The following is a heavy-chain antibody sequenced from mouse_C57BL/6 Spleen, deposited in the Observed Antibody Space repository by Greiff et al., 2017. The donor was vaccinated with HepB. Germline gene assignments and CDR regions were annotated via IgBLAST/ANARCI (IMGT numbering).Heavy chain of an antibody. V-gene: IGHV1-18*01. CDR3: ARAGGGTYAGWYFDV. J-gene: IGHJ1*03. D-gene: IGHD5-1*01. Sequence: EVQLQQSGPELVKPGASVKIPCKASGYTFTDYNMDWVKQSHGKSLEWIGDINPNNGGTIYNQKFKGKATLTVDKSSSTAYMELRSLTSEDTAVYYCARAGGGTYAGWYFDVWGTGTTVTVSS. CDR2: INPNNGGT. CDR1: GYTFTDYN.